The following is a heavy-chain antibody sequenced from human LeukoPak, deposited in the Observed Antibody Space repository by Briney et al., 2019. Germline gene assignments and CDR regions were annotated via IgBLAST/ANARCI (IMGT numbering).Heavy chain of an antibody. CDR2: INQDGSQK. CDR1: GLRLSTYW. CDR3: ARLRGDTTNYDY. D-gene: IGHD2/OR15-2a*01. V-gene: IGHV3-7*01. J-gene: IGHJ4*02. Sequence: PGGSLRLSCTGYGLRLSTYWVSWVRQAPGKGLEWVASINQDGSQKEYVDSVKGPFTLSRGNAKNSLFLQMNSLRAEDKAVYYCARLRGDTTNYDYWGQGTLVTVSS.